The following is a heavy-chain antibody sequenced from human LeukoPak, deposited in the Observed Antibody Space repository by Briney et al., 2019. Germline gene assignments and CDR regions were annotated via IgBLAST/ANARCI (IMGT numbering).Heavy chain of an antibody. CDR2: ISSSGSTI. CDR1: GFTFSDYY. CDR3: ARAISSSLADAFDI. Sequence: GGSLRLSCAASGFTFSDYYMSWIRQAPGKGLEWVSYISSSGSTIYYADSVKGRFTISRDNAKNSLYLQMNSLRAEDTAVYYCARAISSSLADAFDIWGQGTMVTVSS. D-gene: IGHD6-13*01. V-gene: IGHV3-11*04. J-gene: IGHJ3*02.